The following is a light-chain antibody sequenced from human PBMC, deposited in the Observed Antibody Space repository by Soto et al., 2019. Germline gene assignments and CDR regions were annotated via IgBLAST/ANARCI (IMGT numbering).Light chain of an antibody. V-gene: IGKV3-20*01. CDR1: LSVSSSY. CDR3: HQYGSSVYT. Sequence: EIVLTQSPGTLSLSPGERATLSCRASLSVSSSYLAWYQQKPGQAPRLLIYGASSRATGIPDRFSGSGSGTDFTLTISRLEPEDFAVYYCHQYGSSVYTFGQGTNLEIK. CDR2: GAS. J-gene: IGKJ2*01.